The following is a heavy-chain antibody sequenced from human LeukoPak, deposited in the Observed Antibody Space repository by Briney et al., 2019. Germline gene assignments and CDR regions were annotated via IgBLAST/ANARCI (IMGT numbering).Heavy chain of an antibody. J-gene: IGHJ3*02. V-gene: IGHV4-39*01. D-gene: IGHD5-24*01. CDR1: GGSISSSSYY. CDR2: IYYSGST. CDR3: ARHDGPLLSAFDI. Sequence: KPSETLSLTCTVSGGSISSSSYYWGWIRQPPGKGLVWIGSIYYSGSTYYNPSLKSRVTISVDTSKNQFSLKLSSVTAADTAVYYCARHDGPLLSAFDIWGQGTMVTVSS.